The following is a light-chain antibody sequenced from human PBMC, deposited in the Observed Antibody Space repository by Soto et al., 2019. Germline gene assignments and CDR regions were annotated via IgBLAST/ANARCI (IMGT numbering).Light chain of an antibody. CDR3: QQLNSYPQT. J-gene: IGKJ1*01. CDR2: AAS. Sequence: IQLTHSPSSLSASVGDRVTITCRASQGISSYLAWYQQKPGKAPKLLIYAASTLQSRVPSRFSGSGSGTDFTLTISSLQPEDFATYYCQQLNSYPQTFGQGTKVDIK. CDR1: QGISSY. V-gene: IGKV1-9*01.